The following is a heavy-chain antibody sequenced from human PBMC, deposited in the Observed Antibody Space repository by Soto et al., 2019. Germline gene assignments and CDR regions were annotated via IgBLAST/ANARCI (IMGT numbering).Heavy chain of an antibody. CDR1: GFTFSSYG. J-gene: IGHJ5*02. D-gene: IGHD4-4*01. Sequence: LRLSCAASGFTFSSYGMHWVRQAPGKGLEWVAVISYDGSNKYYADSVKGRFTISRDKSISTAYLQWSSLKASDTAMYYCARVRTTVTIDNWFDPWGQGTLVTVSS. CDR2: ISYDGSNK. V-gene: IGHV3-30*03. CDR3: ARVRTTVTIDNWFDP.